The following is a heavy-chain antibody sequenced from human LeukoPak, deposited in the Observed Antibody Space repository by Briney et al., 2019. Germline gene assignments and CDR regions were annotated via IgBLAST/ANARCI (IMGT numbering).Heavy chain of an antibody. CDR3: ARETESSGWPLYYYYGMDV. CDR2: ISYDGSNK. V-gene: IGHV3-30*03. CDR1: GFTFSSYG. D-gene: IGHD6-19*01. Sequence: GGSLRLSCAASGFTFSSYGMHWVRQAPGKGLEWVAVISYDGSNKYYADSVKGRFTISRDNSKNTLYLQMNSLRAEDTAVYYCARETESSGWPLYYYYGMDVWGQGTTVTVSS. J-gene: IGHJ6*02.